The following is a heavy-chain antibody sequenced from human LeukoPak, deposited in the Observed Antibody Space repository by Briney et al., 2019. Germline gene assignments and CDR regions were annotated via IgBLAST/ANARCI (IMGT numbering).Heavy chain of an antibody. V-gene: IGHV3-9*01. CDR2: ISWNSGSI. CDR3: AKGDLSIAAAYYFDY. J-gene: IGHJ4*02. D-gene: IGHD6-13*01. CDR1: GFTFDDYA. Sequence: GGSLRLSCAASGFTFDDYAMHWVRQAPGKGLEWVSGISWNSGSIGYADSVKGRFTISRDNAKNSLYLQMNSLRAEDTALYYCAKGDLSIAAAYYFDYWAREPWSPSPQ.